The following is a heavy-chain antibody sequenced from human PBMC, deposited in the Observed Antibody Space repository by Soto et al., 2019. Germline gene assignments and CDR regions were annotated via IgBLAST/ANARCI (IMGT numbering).Heavy chain of an antibody. J-gene: IGHJ5*02. CDR1: GGSISSGGYS. V-gene: IGHV4-30-2*01. D-gene: IGHD6-13*01. Sequence: PSETLSLTCAVSGGSISSGGYSWSWIRQPPGKGLERIGYIYHSGSTYYNPSLKSRVTISVDRSKNQFSLKLSSVTAADTAVYYCARAIAAAGTVWFDPWGQGTLVTVSS. CDR3: ARAIAAAGTVWFDP. CDR2: IYHSGST.